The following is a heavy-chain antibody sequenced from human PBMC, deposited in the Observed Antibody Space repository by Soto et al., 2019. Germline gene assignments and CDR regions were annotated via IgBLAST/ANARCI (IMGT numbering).Heavy chain of an antibody. CDR1: GGSISSGGYY. J-gene: IGHJ6*02. Sequence: QVPLQESGPGLVKPSQTLSLTCTVSGGSISSGGYYWSWIRQHPGKGLEWIGYIYYSGSTYYNPSLHSPVTISVATSKHPFPLKLSSVTAPHTALYYCARQLRFAEDYSRIDVSRQGTTVTVSS. D-gene: IGHD3-10*01. V-gene: IGHV4-31*01. CDR3: ARQLRFAEDYSRIDV. CDR2: IYYSGST.